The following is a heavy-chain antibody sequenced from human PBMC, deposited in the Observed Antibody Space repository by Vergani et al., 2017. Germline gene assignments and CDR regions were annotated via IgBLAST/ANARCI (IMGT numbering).Heavy chain of an antibody. CDR2: INWNSDSI. D-gene: IGHD2-8*01. V-gene: IGHV3-9*01. CDR1: GFTFDDYA. Sequence: EVQLVESGGGLVQPGRSLRLSCAASGFTFDDYAMHWVRQAPGKGLEWVSGINWNSDSIAYADSVKGRFTISRDNAKNSLYLQMNNLRAADTAVYYCARAGYCAHGVCYMTYYHYMDVWGKGTAVTVSS. CDR3: ARAGYCAHGVCYMTYYHYMDV. J-gene: IGHJ6*03.